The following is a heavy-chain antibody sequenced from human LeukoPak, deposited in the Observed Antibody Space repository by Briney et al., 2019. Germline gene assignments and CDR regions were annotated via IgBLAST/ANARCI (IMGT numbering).Heavy chain of an antibody. CDR2: INHSGST. J-gene: IGHJ6*02. CDR3: ARDHRSGYSYGYYYYYGMDV. D-gene: IGHD5-18*01. Sequence: SETLSLTCAVYGGSFSGYYWSWIRQPPGKGLEWIGEINHSGSTNYNPSLKSRVTISIDTSKNQFSLKLSSVTAADTAVYYCARDHRSGYSYGYYYYYGMDVWGQGTTVTVSS. CDR1: GGSFSGYY. V-gene: IGHV4-34*01.